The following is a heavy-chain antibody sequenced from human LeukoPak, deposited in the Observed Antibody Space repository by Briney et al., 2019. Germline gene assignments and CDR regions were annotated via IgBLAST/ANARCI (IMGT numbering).Heavy chain of an antibody. V-gene: IGHV3-33*02. Sequence: GGSLRLSCAASGFTFSNYGMHWVRQAPGKGLEWLATMWYDGSIEYYADSAKGRFTISRDNSKNTVFLQMNSLRAEDTAVYYCARGRDGYNYYYYYYMDVWGKGTTVTVSS. J-gene: IGHJ6*03. CDR1: GFTFSNYG. D-gene: IGHD5-24*01. CDR2: MWYDGSIE. CDR3: ARGRDGYNYYYYYYMDV.